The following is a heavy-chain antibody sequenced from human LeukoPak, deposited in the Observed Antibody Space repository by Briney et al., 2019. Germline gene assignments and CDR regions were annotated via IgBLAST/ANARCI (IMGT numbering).Heavy chain of an antibody. D-gene: IGHD2-15*01. CDR1: GFTFSSYE. Sequence: GGSLRLSCAASGFTFSSYEMNWVRQAPGKGLEWVSYISSSGSTIYYADSVKGRFTISRDNAKTSLYLQMNSLRAEDTAVYYCARDPGYCSGGSCSTLDYWGQGTLVTVSS. V-gene: IGHV3-48*03. CDR3: ARDPGYCSGGSCSTLDY. CDR2: ISSSGSTI. J-gene: IGHJ4*02.